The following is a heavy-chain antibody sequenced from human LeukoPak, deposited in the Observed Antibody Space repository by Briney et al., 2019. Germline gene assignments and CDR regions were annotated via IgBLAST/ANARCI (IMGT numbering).Heavy chain of an antibody. Sequence: GRSLRLSCASSVFTLEDYSMHWVRQPPAKGLEGVSGNSWNSGSIGYADSVKGRLTISRDNATNSLYLQMNSLRAEDTALYYCAKGIRYNWKDCFACWGQGTLVTVSS. CDR3: AKGIRYNWKDCFAC. V-gene: IGHV3-9*01. CDR1: VFTLEDYS. D-gene: IGHD1-20*01. CDR2: NSWNSGSI. J-gene: IGHJ4*02.